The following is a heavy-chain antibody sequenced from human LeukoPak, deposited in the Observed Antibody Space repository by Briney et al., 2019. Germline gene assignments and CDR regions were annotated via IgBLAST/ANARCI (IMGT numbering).Heavy chain of an antibody. Sequence: PGGSLRLSCAASGFTFSSYWMNWVRQVPGKGLVWVSRIASDGNNRDYADSVKGRFTISRDNAKNTLYLQMNSLRVEDTAVYYCARDRYVGATTAGDSDSWGQGTLVTVSS. D-gene: IGHD1-26*01. V-gene: IGHV3-74*01. CDR2: IASDGNNR. CDR1: GFTFSSYW. CDR3: ARDRYVGATTAGDSDS. J-gene: IGHJ4*02.